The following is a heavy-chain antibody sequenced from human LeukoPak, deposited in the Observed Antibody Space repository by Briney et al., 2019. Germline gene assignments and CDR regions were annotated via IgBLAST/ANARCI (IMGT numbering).Heavy chain of an antibody. Sequence: ASVKVSCKVSGYTLTELSMHWVRQAPGKGLEWMGGFDPEDGETIYAQKFQGRVTMTEDTSTDTAYMELSSLRSEDTAVYYCATGPHQLPEYYYFDYWGQGTLVTVSS. CDR3: ATGPHQLPEYYYFDY. D-gene: IGHD2-2*01. V-gene: IGHV1-24*01. J-gene: IGHJ4*02. CDR2: FDPEDGET. CDR1: GYTLTELS.